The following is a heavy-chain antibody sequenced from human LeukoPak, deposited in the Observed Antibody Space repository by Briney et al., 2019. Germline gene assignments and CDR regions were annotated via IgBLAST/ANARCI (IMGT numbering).Heavy chain of an antibody. D-gene: IGHD6-19*01. Sequence: SETLSLTCTVSGGSISSYYWSWIRQPAGKGLEWIGRIYTSGSTNYNPSLKSRVTISVDTSKNQFSLKLSSVTAADTAVYYCARAAGLIAVAGSGVDWFDPWGQGTLVTVSS. CDR3: ARAAGLIAVAGSGVDWFDP. V-gene: IGHV4-4*07. CDR2: IYTSGST. J-gene: IGHJ5*02. CDR1: GGSISSYY.